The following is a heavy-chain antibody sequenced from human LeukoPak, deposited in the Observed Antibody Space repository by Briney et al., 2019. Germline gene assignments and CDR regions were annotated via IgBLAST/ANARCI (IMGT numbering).Heavy chain of an antibody. CDR1: GFTFSSYA. V-gene: IGHV3-23*01. Sequence: PGGSLRLSCAASGFTFSSYAMSWVRQAPGKGLEWVSAISGSGGSTYYADSVKGRFTISRDNSKNTLYLQMNSPRAEDTAVYYCAKGDTMIVVVPQGYWGQGTLVTVSS. CDR3: AKGDTMIVVVPQGY. D-gene: IGHD3-22*01. CDR2: ISGSGGST. J-gene: IGHJ4*02.